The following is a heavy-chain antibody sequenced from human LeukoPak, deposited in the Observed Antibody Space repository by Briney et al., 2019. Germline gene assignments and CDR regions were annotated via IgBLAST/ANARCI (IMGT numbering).Heavy chain of an antibody. CDR1: GFAFSSYS. D-gene: IGHD6-13*01. Sequence: GGSLRLSCAASGFAFSSYSMNWVRQAPGKGLEWVSSISSSSSYIYYADSVKGRFTISRDNAKNSLYLQMNSLRAEDTAVYYCARDFRSSSWYHGYFDYWCQGTLVTVSS. J-gene: IGHJ4*02. V-gene: IGHV3-21*01. CDR3: ARDFRSSSWYHGYFDY. CDR2: ISSSSSYI.